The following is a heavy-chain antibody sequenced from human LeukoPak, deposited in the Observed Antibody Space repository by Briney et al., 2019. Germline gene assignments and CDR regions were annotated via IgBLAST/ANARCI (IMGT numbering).Heavy chain of an antibody. CDR1: GGSISSYY. J-gene: IGHJ6*02. D-gene: IGHD5-18*01. CDR2: IYYSGST. Sequence: SETLSLTCTVSGGSISSYYWSWIRQPPGKGLEWIGYIYYSGSTNYNPSLKSRVTISVDTPKNQFSLKLSSVTAADTAVYYCARGRYSYGWYYGMDVWGQGTTVTVSS. CDR3: ARGRYSYGWYYGMDV. V-gene: IGHV4-59*01.